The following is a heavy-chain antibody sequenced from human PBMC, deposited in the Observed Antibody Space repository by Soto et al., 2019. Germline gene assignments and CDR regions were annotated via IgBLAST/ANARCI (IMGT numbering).Heavy chain of an antibody. V-gene: IGHV3-11*01. CDR2: ISSSGSTI. D-gene: IGHD3-9*01. CDR3: ARDRYYDILTGSDAFDI. CDR1: GFTFSDYY. Sequence: QVQLVESGGGLVKPGGSLRLSCAASGFTFSDYYMRWIRQAPGKGLEWVSYISSSGSTIYYADSVKGRFTISRDNAKNTLYLQMNSLRAEDTAVYYCARDRYYDILTGSDAFDIWGQGTMVTVSS. J-gene: IGHJ3*02.